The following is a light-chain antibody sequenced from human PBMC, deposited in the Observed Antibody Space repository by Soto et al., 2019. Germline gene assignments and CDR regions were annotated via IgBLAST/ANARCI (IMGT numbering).Light chain of an antibody. J-gene: IGKJ2*01. CDR3: QEYDSYSYA. Sequence: DLQMTQSPSTLSASVGDRVTITCRASESVSMWLAWYQQKPGKAPKLLIYDATTLESGVPSRFSGRSSDTEFTLTISGLQPDYFATYYCQEYDSYSYAFGQGTKRE. CDR2: DAT. V-gene: IGKV1-5*01. CDR1: ESVSMW.